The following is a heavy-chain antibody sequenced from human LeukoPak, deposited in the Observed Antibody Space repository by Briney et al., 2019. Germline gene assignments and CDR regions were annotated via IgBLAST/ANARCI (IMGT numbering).Heavy chain of an antibody. D-gene: IGHD5-18*01. Sequence: GSLRLSCAASGFTFSSYSMNWVRQAPGKGLEWVSSISSSSSYIYYADSVKGRFTISRDNAKNSLYLQMNSLRAEDTAVYYCARGGRDEYSSDYWGQGTLVTVSS. CDR1: GFTFSSYS. J-gene: IGHJ4*02. CDR2: ISSSSSYI. V-gene: IGHV3-21*01. CDR3: ARGGRDEYSSDY.